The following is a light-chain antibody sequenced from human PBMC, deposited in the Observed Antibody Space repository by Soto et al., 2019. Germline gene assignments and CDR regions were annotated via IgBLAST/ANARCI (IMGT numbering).Light chain of an antibody. V-gene: IGKV1-9*01. Sequence: DIQLTQSPSFLSASVGDRITITCRTSEDISSYLAWYQQKLGEAPKLLIYAASTLQSGVPLRFSGSGSGTEFSLTVSRLQPEDFATYYCQQLKSYPRTFGQGTKVQVK. CDR1: EDISSY. CDR2: AAS. J-gene: IGKJ1*01. CDR3: QQLKSYPRT.